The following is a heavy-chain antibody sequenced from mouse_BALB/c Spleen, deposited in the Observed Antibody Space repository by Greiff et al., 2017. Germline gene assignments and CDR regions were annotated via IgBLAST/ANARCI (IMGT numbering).Heavy chain of an antibody. CDR3: ARATMITTRPSYAMDY. J-gene: IGHJ4*01. V-gene: IGHV14-3*02. Sequence: EVQLQQSGAELVKPGASVKLSCTASGFNIKDTYMHWVKQRPEQGLEWIGRIDPANGNTKYDPKFQGKATITADTSSNTAYLQLSSLTSEDTAVYYCARATMITTRPSYAMDYWGQGTSVTVSS. CDR1: GFNIKDTY. D-gene: IGHD2-4*01. CDR2: IDPANGNT.